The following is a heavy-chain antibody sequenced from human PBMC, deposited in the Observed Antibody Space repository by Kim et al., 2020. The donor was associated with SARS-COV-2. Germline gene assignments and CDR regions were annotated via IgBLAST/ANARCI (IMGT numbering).Heavy chain of an antibody. D-gene: IGHD2-15*01. CDR2: ISPYNGNT. V-gene: IGHV1-18*04. Sequence: ASVKVSCKASGYTFSSYGINWVRQAPGQGLEWVGWISPYNGNTSYVQNLQGRVTMSTDTSTSIAYLELKSLRSDDTAVYFCARGVCSGGNCYSGTTWFDPWGQGTLVSVSS. CDR1: GYTFSSYG. CDR3: ARGVCSGGNCYSGTTWFDP. J-gene: IGHJ5*02.